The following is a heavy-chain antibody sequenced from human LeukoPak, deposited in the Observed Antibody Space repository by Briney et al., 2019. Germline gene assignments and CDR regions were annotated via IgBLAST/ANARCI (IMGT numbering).Heavy chain of an antibody. D-gene: IGHD3-10*01. J-gene: IGHJ4*02. CDR3: ARDLETEWFGEFY. V-gene: IGHV1-69*04. CDR1: GGTFSSYA. Sequence: SVKVSRKASGGTFSSYAISWVRQAPGQGLEWVGRIIPILGIANYAQKFQGRVTITADKSTSTAYMELSSLRSEDTAVYYCARDLETEWFGEFYWGQGTLVTVSS. CDR2: IIPILGIA.